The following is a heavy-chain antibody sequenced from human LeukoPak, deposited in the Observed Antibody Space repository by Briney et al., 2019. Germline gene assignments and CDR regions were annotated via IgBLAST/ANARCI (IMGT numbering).Heavy chain of an antibody. CDR3: ARENRGQTYGSLLDY. J-gene: IGHJ4*02. CDR1: GASVNSGSSY. CDR2: IYYSGST. V-gene: IGHV4-61*01. Sequence: SETQSLTCTVSGASVNSGSSYWSWIRQPPGKGPEWIGNIYYSGSTHYNPSLKSRVTMSLDTSKNEFSLKLSSLTAADTAMYFCARENRGQTYGSLLDYWGQGTLVTVSS. D-gene: IGHD4-17*01.